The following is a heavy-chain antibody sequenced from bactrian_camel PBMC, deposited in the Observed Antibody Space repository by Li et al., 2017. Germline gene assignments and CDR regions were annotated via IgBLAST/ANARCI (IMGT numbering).Heavy chain of an antibody. CDR1: GFTFSSYA. Sequence: VQLVESGGGLVQPGGSLRLSCAASGFTFSSYAMSWVRQAPGKGLEWVSAINSGGASTYYADPVKGRFTISRDNAKNTLYLQLNSLKTEDTAMYYCANGSPDGPYGLGLVAPHYWGQGTQVTVS. V-gene: IGHV3S31*01. J-gene: IGHJ4*01. CDR2: INSGGAST. CDR3: ANGSPDGPYGLGLVAPHY. D-gene: IGHD5*01.